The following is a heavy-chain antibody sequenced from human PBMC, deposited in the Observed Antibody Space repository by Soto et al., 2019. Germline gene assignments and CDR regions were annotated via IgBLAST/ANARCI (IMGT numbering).Heavy chain of an antibody. CDR1: GGSFISYA. V-gene: IGHV1-69*01. CDR3: ASSPRGGQRWDFDY. D-gene: IGHD1-26*01. CDR2: IIPILGTA. J-gene: IGHJ4*02. Sequence: SVKVSCTASGGSFISYASIWVRQAPGQGLEWMGGIIPILGTANYAQKFQGRVTITADESTSTAYMELSSLRSEDTAVYYCASSPRGGQRWDFDYWGQGTLVTVSS.